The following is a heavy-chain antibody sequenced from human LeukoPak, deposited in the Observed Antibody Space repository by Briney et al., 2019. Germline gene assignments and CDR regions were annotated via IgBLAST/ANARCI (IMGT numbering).Heavy chain of an antibody. CDR1: GGTFSSYA. CDR3: ARDGYSGSYENWFDP. D-gene: IGHD1-26*01. V-gene: IGHV1-69*01. J-gene: IGHJ5*02. Sequence: SVKVSCKASGGTFSSYAISWLRQAPGQGLEWMGGIIPIFGTANYAQKFQGRVTITADESTSTAYMELGSLRSEDTAVYYCARDGYSGSYENWFDPWGQGTLVTVSS. CDR2: IIPIFGTA.